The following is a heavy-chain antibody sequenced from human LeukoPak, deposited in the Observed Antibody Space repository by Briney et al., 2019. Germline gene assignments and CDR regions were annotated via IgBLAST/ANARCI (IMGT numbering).Heavy chain of an antibody. CDR1: GASVSGDY. D-gene: IGHD2/OR15-2a*01. V-gene: IGHV4-59*08. CDR2: IYVTGNS. Sequence: SETLSLTCTVSGASVSGDYWSWIRQPPGKGLEWIGYIYVTGNSNYNPSLKSRVSISLDTSKNQVPLTLTSVTAADSAVYYCARHPFSSPFDHWGQGTLVAVSS. J-gene: IGHJ4*02. CDR3: ARHPFSSPFDH.